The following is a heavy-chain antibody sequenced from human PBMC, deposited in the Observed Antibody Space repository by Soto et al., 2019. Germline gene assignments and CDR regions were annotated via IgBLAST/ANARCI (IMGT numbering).Heavy chain of an antibody. Sequence: EGQLVESGGGLVKPGGSLKLSCEGSGLTFSDAYMSWLRQAPGKGLEWVGRIKTKTDCGATEYAAPVKGRFNISRDDSKNTLYVEMNSRKTEDTAVYYYTTDRPSRLRKPRVWGQGTLVTVSS. J-gene: IGHJ4*02. V-gene: IGHV3-15*01. CDR1: GLTFSDAY. CDR2: IKTKTDCGAT. CDR3: TTDRPSRLRKPRV. D-gene: IGHD4-17*01.